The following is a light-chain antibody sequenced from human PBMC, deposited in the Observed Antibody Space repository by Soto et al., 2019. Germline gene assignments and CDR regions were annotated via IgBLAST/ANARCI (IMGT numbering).Light chain of an antibody. CDR2: DAS. J-gene: IGKJ1*01. CDR1: QSVSSY. Sequence: EIVLTQAPATLSLSPGERATPSCRASQSVSSYLAWYQQKPGQAPRLLIYDASNRATGIPARFSGSGSGTDFTLTISSLEPEDFAVYYCQQRSNWWTFGQGTRWIS. V-gene: IGKV3-11*01. CDR3: QQRSNWWT.